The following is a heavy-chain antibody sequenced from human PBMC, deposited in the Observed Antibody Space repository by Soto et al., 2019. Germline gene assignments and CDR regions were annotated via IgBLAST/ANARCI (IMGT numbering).Heavy chain of an antibody. Sequence: SQTLPLTCAISGDSVSSNSAARNWIRQSPSRGLEWLGRTYYRSKWYNDYAVSVKSRITINPDTSKNQFSLQLNSVTPEDTAVYYCARGKGYDFWSGYYTGYYMDVWGKGTTVTVSS. V-gene: IGHV6-1*01. CDR1: GDSVSSNSAA. CDR2: TYYRSKWYN. D-gene: IGHD3-3*01. J-gene: IGHJ6*03. CDR3: ARGKGYDFWSGYYTGYYMDV.